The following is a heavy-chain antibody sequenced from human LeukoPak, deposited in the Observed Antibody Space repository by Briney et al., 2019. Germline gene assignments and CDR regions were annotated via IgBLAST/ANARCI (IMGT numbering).Heavy chain of an antibody. Sequence: PGGSLTLSCAASGFPLSSNYMSWVRQAQGKGLQWLSVIYSGGSTYYADSVKGRFTISRDNSKNTLYLQMNSLRAKDTAVYYCASVGFSGYQLGYWGQGTLVTVSS. CDR1: GFPLSSNY. CDR2: IYSGGST. CDR3: ASVGFSGYQLGY. D-gene: IGHD3-22*01. V-gene: IGHV3-66*01. J-gene: IGHJ4*02.